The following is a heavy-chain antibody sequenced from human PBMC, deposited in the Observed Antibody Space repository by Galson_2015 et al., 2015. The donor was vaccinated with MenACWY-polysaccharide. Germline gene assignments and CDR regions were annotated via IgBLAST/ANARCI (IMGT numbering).Heavy chain of an antibody. J-gene: IGHJ4*02. Sequence: SLRLSCAASGFTFNRHVMNWVRQAPGKGLEWVSGINNDATTINYADSVKGRFIISRDNAKNTLYLQMNSLRAEDTAVYYCARRGGSYYDSWGQGTLVTVSS. D-gene: IGHD3-10*01. CDR1: GFTFNRHV. CDR3: ARRGGSYYDS. V-gene: IGHV3-74*01. CDR2: INNDATTI.